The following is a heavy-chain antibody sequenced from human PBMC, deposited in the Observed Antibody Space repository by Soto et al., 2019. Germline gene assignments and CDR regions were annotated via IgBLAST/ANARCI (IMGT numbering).Heavy chain of an antibody. D-gene: IGHD1-1*01. V-gene: IGHV4-59*01. CDR2: IYYSGST. CDR1: GGSISSYY. Sequence: SETLSLTCTVSGGSISSYYWSWIRQPPGKGLEWIGYIYYSGSTNYNPSLKSRVTISVDTSKNQFSLKLSSVTAADTAVYYCARLEPYYYYGMDFSGQGTTVTVSS. J-gene: IGHJ6*02. CDR3: ARLEPYYYYGMDF.